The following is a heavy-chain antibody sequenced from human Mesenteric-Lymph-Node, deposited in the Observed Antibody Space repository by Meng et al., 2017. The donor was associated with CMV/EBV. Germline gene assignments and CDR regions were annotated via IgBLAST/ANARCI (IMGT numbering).Heavy chain of an antibody. J-gene: IGHJ4*02. CDR2: IYYSGST. Sequence: SISSGGNYWSWNRQHPGKGLEWIGYIYYSGSTYYNPSLKSRVTISVDTSKNQFSLKLSSVTAADTAVYYCARANDILTGYRFRYFDYWGQGTLVTVSS. CDR1: SISSGGNY. V-gene: IGHV4-31*02. CDR3: ARANDILTGYRFRYFDY. D-gene: IGHD3-9*01.